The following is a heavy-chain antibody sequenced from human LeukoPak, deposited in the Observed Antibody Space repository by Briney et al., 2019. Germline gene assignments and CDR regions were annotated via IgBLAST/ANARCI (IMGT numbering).Heavy chain of an antibody. V-gene: IGHV3-7*01. CDR1: GFTFSRYW. J-gene: IGHJ4*02. D-gene: IGHD3-22*01. Sequence: GGSLRLSCAASGFTFSRYWMSWVRQAPGKGLEWVANIKQDGSEKYYVDSVKGRFTISRDNAKNSLYLQMNSLRAEDTAVYYCARDPEYYDSSGPFDYWGQGTLVTVSS. CDR3: ARDPEYYDSSGPFDY. CDR2: IKQDGSEK.